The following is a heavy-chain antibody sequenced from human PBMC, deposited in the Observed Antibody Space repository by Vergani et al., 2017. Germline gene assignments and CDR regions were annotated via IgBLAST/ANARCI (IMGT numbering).Heavy chain of an antibody. V-gene: IGHV1-24*01. D-gene: IGHD3-22*01. Sequence: QVQLVQSGAEVKKPGASVKVSCKVSGYTLTELSMHWVRQAPGKGLEWMGGFDPEDGETIYAQKFQGRVTMTEDTSTDTAYMELSSLRSEDTAVYYCATRVGRRDSSGYYRSYYYYYGMDVWGQGTTVTVSS. CDR2: FDPEDGET. CDR3: ATRVGRRDSSGYYRSYYYYYGMDV. CDR1: GYTLTELS. J-gene: IGHJ6*02.